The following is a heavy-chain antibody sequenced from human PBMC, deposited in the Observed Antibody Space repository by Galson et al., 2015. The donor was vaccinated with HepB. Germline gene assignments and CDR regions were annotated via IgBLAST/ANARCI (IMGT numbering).Heavy chain of an antibody. CDR3: ARAEVPAASAFDY. D-gene: IGHD2-2*01. Sequence: SLRLSCAASGLTFSSYWMHWVRQAPGKGLVWVSRINSDGSSTSYADSVKGRFTISRDNAKNTLYLQMNSLRAEDTAVYYCARAEVPAASAFDYWGQGTLVTVSS. CDR1: GLTFSSYW. V-gene: IGHV3-74*01. J-gene: IGHJ4*02. CDR2: INSDGSST.